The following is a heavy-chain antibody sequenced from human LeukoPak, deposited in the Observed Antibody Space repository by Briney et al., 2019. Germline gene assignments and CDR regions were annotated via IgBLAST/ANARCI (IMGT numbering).Heavy chain of an antibody. CDR3: AKEVYDIWSGYYSPNFDY. CDR1: GFTFSTYG. J-gene: IGHJ4*02. Sequence: QPGGSLRLSCAASGFTFSTYGMHWVRQAPGKGLEWVTVISYDGSNKYYADSVKGRFTISRDNSKNTLYLQMNSLRAEDTAVYYCAKEVYDIWSGYYSPNFDYWGQGTLVTVSS. V-gene: IGHV3-30*18. CDR2: ISYDGSNK. D-gene: IGHD3-3*01.